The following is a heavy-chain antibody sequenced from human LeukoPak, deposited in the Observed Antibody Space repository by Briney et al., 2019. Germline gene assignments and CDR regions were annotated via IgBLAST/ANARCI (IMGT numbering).Heavy chain of an antibody. CDR2: ISGSGDST. CDR1: GSTFRSYA. CDR3: ARDSYTGTIVVVPAALDAFDI. D-gene: IGHD2-2*01. V-gene: IGHV3-23*01. J-gene: IGHJ3*02. Sequence: PGGSLRLSCAASGSTFRSYAMSWVRQAPGKGLEWVSGISGSGDSTYYADPVKGRFTISRDNAKNSLYLQMNSLRAEDTAVYYCARDSYTGTIVVVPAALDAFDIWGQGTMVTVSS.